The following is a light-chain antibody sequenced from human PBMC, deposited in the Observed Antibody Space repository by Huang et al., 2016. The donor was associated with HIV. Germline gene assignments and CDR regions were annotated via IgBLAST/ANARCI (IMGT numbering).Light chain of an antibody. CDR2: STS. CDR1: QDISSW. J-gene: IGKJ5*01. CDR3: QQANMYPRS. V-gene: IGKV1-12*01. Sequence: IQLTQSPSSVSASEGDTVRITCRASQDISSWLAWYQQKPREAPTLLIHSTSILKSGVPSRFNGNGSGTDFFLTINSLRPDDFATYYCQQANMYPRSFGQGTRLDIK.